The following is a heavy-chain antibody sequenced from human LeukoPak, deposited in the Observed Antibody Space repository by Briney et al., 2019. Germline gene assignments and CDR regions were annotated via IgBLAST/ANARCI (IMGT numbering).Heavy chain of an antibody. Sequence: PGGSLRLSCAVSGFPFSIYEMNWVRQAPGKGLEWVSNIGSSGTTIYYADSVKGRFSISRDNAKSSLYLQMNSLRVEDTAVYYCARDGDNGWDFDCWGQGTLVTVSS. CDR2: IGSSGTTI. CDR1: GFPFSIYE. V-gene: IGHV3-48*03. CDR3: ARDGDNGWDFDC. J-gene: IGHJ4*02. D-gene: IGHD6-19*01.